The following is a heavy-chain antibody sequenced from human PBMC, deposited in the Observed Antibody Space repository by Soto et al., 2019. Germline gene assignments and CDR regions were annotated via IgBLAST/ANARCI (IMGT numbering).Heavy chain of an antibody. CDR3: ARGNALAV. Sequence: QTLSVTCAMSGDRVSGDITSWDSVRHSPWRGLEWLGRTYYRSKWFHDYAASVKSRITINPDTSKNQCSPELHSMTPEDTAVYYCARGNALAVWGQGTVVTVSS. CDR2: TYYRSKWFH. CDR1: GDRVSGDITS. J-gene: IGHJ3*01. V-gene: IGHV6-1*01. D-gene: IGHD3-10*01.